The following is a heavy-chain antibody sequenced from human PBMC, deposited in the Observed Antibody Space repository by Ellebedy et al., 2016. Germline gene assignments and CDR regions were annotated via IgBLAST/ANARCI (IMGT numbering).Heavy chain of an antibody. J-gene: IGHJ5*02. CDR2: IYYSGST. CDR3: ASCVYSSSPAGWFDP. D-gene: IGHD6-6*01. CDR1: GGSTSSSSYY. Sequence: SETLSLXXTVSGGSTSSSSYYWGWIRQPPGKGLEWIGSIYYSGSTYYNPSLKSRVTISVDTSKNQFSLKLSSVTAADTAVYYCASCVYSSSPAGWFDPWGQGTLVTVSS. V-gene: IGHV4-39*01.